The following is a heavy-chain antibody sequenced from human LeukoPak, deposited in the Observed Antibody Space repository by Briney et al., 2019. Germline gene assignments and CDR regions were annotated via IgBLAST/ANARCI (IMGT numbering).Heavy chain of an antibody. CDR3: AREYCSSTSCYCDV. J-gene: IGHJ6*02. Sequence: SETLSLTCTVSGVSISSGDYYWSWIRPPPGKGLEWGGYIYYSGSTYYTPSLTRRVTISVDTSKNQFSLKLSSVPAAVTAVYYCAREYCSSTSCYCDVWGQGTTVTVSS. CDR1: GVSISSGDYY. CDR2: IYYSGST. D-gene: IGHD2-2*01. V-gene: IGHV4-30-4*01.